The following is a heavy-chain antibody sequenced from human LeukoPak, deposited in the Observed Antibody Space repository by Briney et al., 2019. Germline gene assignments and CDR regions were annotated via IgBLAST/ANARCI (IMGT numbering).Heavy chain of an antibody. CDR1: GGSFSGYD. V-gene: IGHV4-34*01. D-gene: IGHD6-13*01. CDR3: VRDSKAFNAFDI. Sequence: SETLSLTCAVYGGSFSGYDWTWIRQPSGEGLEWIGEINHSGSTSYNPSLESRVTISVDTSKNQFSLELSSVTAADTAVYYCVRDSKAFNAFDIWGQGTMVTVSS. J-gene: IGHJ3*02. CDR2: INHSGST.